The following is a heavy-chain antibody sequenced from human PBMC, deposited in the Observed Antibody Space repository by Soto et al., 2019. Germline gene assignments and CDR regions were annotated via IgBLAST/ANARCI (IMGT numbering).Heavy chain of an antibody. V-gene: IGHV3-74*01. CDR2: INIDGSST. J-gene: IGHJ4*02. D-gene: IGHD3-10*01. CDR3: ARGGRGGFDY. CDR1: GFTFSRYW. Sequence: EVQLVESGGGLVQPGGSLRLSCAASGFTFSRYWMHWVRQAPGMGLVWVSRINIDGSSTYYADSVKGRFTISRDNAKNTLYLQMNSLRAEDTAVYYCARGGRGGFDYWGQGTLVTVSS.